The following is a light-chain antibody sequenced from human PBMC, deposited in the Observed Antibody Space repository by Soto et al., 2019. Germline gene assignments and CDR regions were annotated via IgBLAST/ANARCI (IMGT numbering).Light chain of an antibody. V-gene: IGKV1-5*03. CDR2: KAS. J-gene: IGKJ1*01. CDR3: QQYSSYPWT. Sequence: DLQMTQSPSTLSASVGDIVTITCRASQSISNWLAWYQQKPGKAPKLLINKASSLESGVPSRFSSSASGTEFALTISSLQPDDFATYYCQQYSSYPWTFGQGTKVEI. CDR1: QSISNW.